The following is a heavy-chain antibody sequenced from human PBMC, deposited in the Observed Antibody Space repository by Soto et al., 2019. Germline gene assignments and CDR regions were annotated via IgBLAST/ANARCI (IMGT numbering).Heavy chain of an antibody. CDR1: GYTFTSYS. CDR3: ARERGDGVNYYYGMDV. CDR2: INAGNGNT. D-gene: IGHD3-10*01. J-gene: IGHJ6*02. Sequence: QVHLVQSGAEVKKPGASVKVSCKASGYTFTSYSMHWVRQAPGQRLEWMGWINAGNGNTKYSQKFQGRVTITRDTSANTAYMERSSLRSEDTAVYYCARERGDGVNYYYGMDVWGQGTTVTVSS. V-gene: IGHV1-3*01.